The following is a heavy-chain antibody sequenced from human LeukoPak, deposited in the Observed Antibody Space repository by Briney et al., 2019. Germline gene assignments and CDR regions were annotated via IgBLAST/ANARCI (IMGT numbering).Heavy chain of an antibody. V-gene: IGHV4-38-2*01. D-gene: IGHD2-15*01. J-gene: IGHJ4*02. Sequence: SGTLSLTCAVSGYSISSGYYWGWIRQPPGKGLEWIGSIYHSGSTYYNPSLKSRVTISVDTSKNQFSLKLSSVTAADTAVYYCARGSEDIVVVVAATLHFDYWGQGTLVTVSS. CDR1: GYSISSGYY. CDR2: IYHSGST. CDR3: ARGSEDIVVVVAATLHFDY.